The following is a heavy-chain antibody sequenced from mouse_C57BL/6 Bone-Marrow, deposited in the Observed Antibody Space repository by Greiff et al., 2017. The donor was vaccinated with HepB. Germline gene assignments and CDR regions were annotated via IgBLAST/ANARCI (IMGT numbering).Heavy chain of an antibody. CDR2: IRNKANNNAT. Sequence: EVLLVEPGGGLVQPGGSMKLSCAASGFTFSDAWMDWVRQSPEQGLEWVAEIRNKANNNATYYAESVKGRFTISRDDSKSSVYLQMNSLRAEDTGIYYCTRIYDGYYLFAYWGQGTLVTVSA. D-gene: IGHD2-3*01. J-gene: IGHJ3*01. CDR1: GFTFSDAW. V-gene: IGHV6-6*01. CDR3: TRIYDGYYLFAY.